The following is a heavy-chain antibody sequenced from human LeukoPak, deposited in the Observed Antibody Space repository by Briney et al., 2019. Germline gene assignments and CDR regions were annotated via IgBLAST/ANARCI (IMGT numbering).Heavy chain of an antibody. D-gene: IGHD5-18*01. J-gene: IGHJ6*02. V-gene: IGHV3-11*01. CDR1: GFTLSDNY. CDR2: ISSSGNTI. Sequence: PGGSLRLSCEASGFTLSDNYMSWIRQAPGKGLEWISYISSSGNTIYYADSVQGRFTISRDNAKNSLYLQMNSLRAEDTAVYYCATTAGGNYGMDVWGQGTTVTVSS. CDR3: ATTAGGNYGMDV.